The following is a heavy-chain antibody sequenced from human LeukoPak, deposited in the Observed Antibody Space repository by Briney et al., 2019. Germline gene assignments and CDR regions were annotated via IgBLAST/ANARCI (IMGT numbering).Heavy chain of an antibody. Sequence: WASVTVSCKASGGTFSSYAISWVRQAPGQGLEWMGGIIPIFGTANYAQKFQGRVTITTDESTSTAYMELSSLRSEDTAVYYCASVVLWFGELASYYMDVWGKGTTVTVSS. V-gene: IGHV1-69*05. J-gene: IGHJ6*03. CDR1: GGTFSSYA. CDR2: IIPIFGTA. CDR3: ASVVLWFGELASYYMDV. D-gene: IGHD3-10*01.